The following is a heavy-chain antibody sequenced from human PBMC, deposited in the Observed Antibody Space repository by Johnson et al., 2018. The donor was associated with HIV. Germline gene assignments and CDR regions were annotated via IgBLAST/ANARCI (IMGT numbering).Heavy chain of an antibody. J-gene: IGHJ3*02. CDR3: GKDGGGAGTPAGLDI. CDR1: GFTFSSYA. V-gene: IGHV3-30*18. CDR2: MSYDGTNK. D-gene: IGHD3-16*01. Sequence: QVQVVESGGGLVQPGGSLRLSCAASGFTFSSYAMSWVRQAPGKGLEWVAVMSYDGTNKYYADSVKGRFTISRDNFTNTLFLQMNSLRVEETAEYYCGKDGGGAGTPAGLDIWGQGTVVTVSS.